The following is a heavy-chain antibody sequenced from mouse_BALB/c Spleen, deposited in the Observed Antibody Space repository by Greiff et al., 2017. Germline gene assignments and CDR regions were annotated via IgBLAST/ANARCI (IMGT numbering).Heavy chain of an antibody. V-gene: IGHV1S126*01. CDR2: IDPSDSET. D-gene: IGHD1-1*01. J-gene: IGHJ3*01. CDR1: GYSFTSYW. CDR3: ARNYGSRRAWFAY. Sequence: VQVVESGPHLVRPGASVKISCKASGYSFTSYWMHWVKQRPGQGLEWIGMIDPSDSETRLNQKFKDKATLTVDKSSSTAYMQLSSPTSEDSAVYYCARNYGSRRAWFAYWGQGTLVTVSA.